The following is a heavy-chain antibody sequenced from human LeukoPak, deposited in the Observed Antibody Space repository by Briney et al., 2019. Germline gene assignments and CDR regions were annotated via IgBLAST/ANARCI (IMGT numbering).Heavy chain of an antibody. Sequence: GGSLRLSCATSGFIFDDYAMHWVRQAPGKGLEWVSTINWNSDKMAYADSVKGRFTISRDNANNALYLQMNSLKAEDTALYYCATLAAAGSDYFDNWGQGTLVTVSS. J-gene: IGHJ4*02. CDR1: GFIFDDYA. V-gene: IGHV3-9*01. CDR3: ATLAAAGSDYFDN. D-gene: IGHD6-13*01. CDR2: INWNSDKM.